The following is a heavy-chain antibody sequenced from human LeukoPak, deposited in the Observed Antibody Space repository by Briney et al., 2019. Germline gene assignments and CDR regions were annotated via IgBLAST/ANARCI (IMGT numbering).Heavy chain of an antibody. V-gene: IGHV4-61*08. CDR1: GGSISSGGYY. J-gene: IGHJ4*02. Sequence: SQTLSLTCAVSGGSISSGGYYWSWIRQPPGKGLEWIGYIYYSGSTNYNPSLKSRVTISVDTFKNQFSLKLSSVTAADTAVYYCARGGGALPKYDFWSDSDSGFDYWGQGTLVTVSS. CDR3: ARGGGALPKYDFWSDSDSGFDY. CDR2: IYYSGST. D-gene: IGHD3-3*01.